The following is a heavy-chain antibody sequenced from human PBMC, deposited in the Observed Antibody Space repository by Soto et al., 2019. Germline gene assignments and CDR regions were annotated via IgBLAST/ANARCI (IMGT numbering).Heavy chain of an antibody. J-gene: IGHJ4*02. D-gene: IGHD6-6*01. CDR1: CGSFSNYY. V-gene: IGHV4-34*01. Sequence: SETLSLTCAVYCGSFSNYYWSWIRQPPGKGLEWIGEINHSGSTNYNPSPKSRVTMSVDTSKSQFSLKLSSVTAADTAVYYCARTSRFDCWGQGTLVTVS. CDR2: INHSGST. CDR3: ARTSRFDC.